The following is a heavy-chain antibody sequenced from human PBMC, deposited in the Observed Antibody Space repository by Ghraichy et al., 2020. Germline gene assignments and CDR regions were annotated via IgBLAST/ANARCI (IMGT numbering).Heavy chain of an antibody. CDR1: GGSISSSSYY. CDR2: IYYSGST. J-gene: IGHJ4*02. CDR3: ARLEDDSSGYYQAGDFDY. Sequence: SETLSLTCTVSGGSISSSSYYWGWICKPPGKGLEWIGSIYYSGSTYYNPSLKSRVTISVDTSKNQFSLKLSSVTAADTAMYYCARLEDDSSGYYQAGDFDYWGQGTLVTVSS. V-gene: IGHV4-39*01. D-gene: IGHD3-22*01.